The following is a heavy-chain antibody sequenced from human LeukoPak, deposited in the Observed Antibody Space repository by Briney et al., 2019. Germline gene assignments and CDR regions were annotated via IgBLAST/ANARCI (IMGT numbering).Heavy chain of an antibody. J-gene: IGHJ6*04. CDR2: ISYDGSNK. CDR1: GFTFSSYG. V-gene: IGHV3-30*18. D-gene: IGHD6-19*01. Sequence: GRSLRLSCAASGFTFSSYGMHWVRQAPGKGLEWVAVISYDGSNKYYADSVKGRFTISRDNSKNTLYLQMNSLRAEDTAVYYCAKDLEAGTSPSSYGMDVWGKGTTVTVSS. CDR3: AKDLEAGTSPSSYGMDV.